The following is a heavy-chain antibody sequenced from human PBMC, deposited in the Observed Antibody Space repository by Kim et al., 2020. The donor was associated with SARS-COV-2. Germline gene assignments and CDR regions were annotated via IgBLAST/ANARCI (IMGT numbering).Heavy chain of an antibody. Sequence: NYTPPLQSRVPRSVDTSKHQFSLKLSSVTAADTAVYYCARVTSGSYDAFDIWGQGTMVTVSS. V-gene: IGHV4-59*01. CDR3: ARVTSGSYDAFDI. D-gene: IGHD1-26*01. J-gene: IGHJ3*02.